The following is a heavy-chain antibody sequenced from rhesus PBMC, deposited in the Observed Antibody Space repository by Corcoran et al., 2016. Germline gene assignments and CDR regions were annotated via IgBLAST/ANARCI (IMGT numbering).Heavy chain of an antibody. D-gene: IGHD6-25*01. V-gene: IGHV4-80*01. CDR3: ARSLGAAADLVRY. Sequence: QVQLQESGPGLVKPSDTLSLTCAVSGASISSYWWSWIRQPLGKRLEWIGEINGNRGSTNYNPSLKSRVTISKEASKNQFSLKLGSVTAADSAVYYCARSLGAAADLVRYWGQGVLVTVSS. CDR1: GASISSYW. CDR2: INGNRGST. J-gene: IGHJ4*01.